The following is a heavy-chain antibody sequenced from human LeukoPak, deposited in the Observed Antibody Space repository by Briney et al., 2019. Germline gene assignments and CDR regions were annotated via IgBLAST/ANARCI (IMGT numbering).Heavy chain of an antibody. CDR3: ARDSEGNRGRSFDY. CDR1: GGSISSYY. Sequence: PSETLSLTCTVSGGSISSYYWSWIRQPAGKGLEWIGRIYTSGSTNYNPSLKSRVTMSVDTSKNQFSLKLNSVTAADTAVYYCARDSEGNRGRSFDYWGQGTLVTVSS. CDR2: IYTSGST. D-gene: IGHD3-10*01. J-gene: IGHJ4*02. V-gene: IGHV4-4*07.